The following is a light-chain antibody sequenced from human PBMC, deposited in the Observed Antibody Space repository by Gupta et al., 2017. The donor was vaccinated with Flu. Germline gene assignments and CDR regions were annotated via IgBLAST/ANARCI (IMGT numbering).Light chain of an antibody. CDR2: DKK. V-gene: IGLV3-19*01. J-gene: IGLJ2*01. Sequence: SSALPQDPAVSVALGQTVRITCQGDSLRNSYASCYQQQPGQAPGLVIYDKKIRHSGSPDRFSGSSSGNTASLTITGAQAEEEADYYCNAPDSTDNHQAVFGGGTKLTVL. CDR3: NAPDSTDNHQAV. CDR1: SLRNSY.